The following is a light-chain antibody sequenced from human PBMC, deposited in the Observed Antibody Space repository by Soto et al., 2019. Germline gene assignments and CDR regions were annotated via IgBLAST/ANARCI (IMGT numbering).Light chain of an antibody. CDR3: QQYENWPII. J-gene: IGKJ4*01. Sequence: EIVMTQSPGTLSVSPGERATLSCRATQIVGSNLAWYQQKPGQAPRLLISGASTRATAIPARFSGSGSGTDFTLAISSLQSEDFAVYYCQQYENWPIIFGGGTRVEIK. V-gene: IGKV3-15*01. CDR1: QIVGSN. CDR2: GAS.